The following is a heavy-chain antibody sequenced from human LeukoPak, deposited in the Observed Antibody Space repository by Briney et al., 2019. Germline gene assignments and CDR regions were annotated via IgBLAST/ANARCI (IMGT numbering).Heavy chain of an antibody. V-gene: IGHV1-69*06. CDR2: IIPIFGTA. CDR1: GGTFTIYA. D-gene: IGHD5-12*01. CDR3: ARDGDGYDKVY. J-gene: IGHJ4*02. Sequence: SVKVSCKASGGTFTIYAISWVRQAPGQGRGWMGGIIPIFGTANYAQKFQGRVTITADKSTSTAYMELSSLRSEDTAVYYCARDGDGYDKVYWGQGTLVTVSS.